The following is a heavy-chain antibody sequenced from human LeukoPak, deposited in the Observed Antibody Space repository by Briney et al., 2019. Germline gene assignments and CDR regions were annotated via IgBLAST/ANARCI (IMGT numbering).Heavy chain of an antibody. Sequence: PSETLSLTCAVSGGSISSSNWWSWVRQPPGKGLEWIGEIYHSGSTNYNPSLKSRVTISVDKSKNQFSLKLSSVTAADTAVYYCARSDRYYYDSSGYYGDAFDIWGQGTMVTVSS. V-gene: IGHV4-4*02. CDR1: GGSISSSNW. D-gene: IGHD3-22*01. CDR2: IYHSGST. CDR3: ARSDRYYYDSSGYYGDAFDI. J-gene: IGHJ3*02.